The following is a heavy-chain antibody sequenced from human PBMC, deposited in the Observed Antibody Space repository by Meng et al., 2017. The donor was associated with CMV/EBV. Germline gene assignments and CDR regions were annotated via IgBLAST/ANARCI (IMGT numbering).Heavy chain of an antibody. CDR3: ARAWVGEEYYFDY. CDR1: GYTFTGYG. J-gene: IGHJ4*02. CDR2: ISAYNGTT. Sequence: QGQSWPSGAKVKKPGASVKVSCKASGYTFTGYGISWGRQAPGQGLEWMGWISAYNGTTNYAQKLQGRVTMTTDTSTSTAYMELRSLRSDDTAVYYCARAWVGEEYYFDYWGQGTLVTASS. V-gene: IGHV1-18*01. D-gene: IGHD3-10*01.